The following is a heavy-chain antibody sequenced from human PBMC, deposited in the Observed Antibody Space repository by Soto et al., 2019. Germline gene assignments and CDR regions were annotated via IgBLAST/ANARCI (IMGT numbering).Heavy chain of an antibody. D-gene: IGHD6-13*01. CDR1: GFTFSSYA. J-gene: IGHJ6*02. CDR2: ISGSGST. V-gene: IGHV3-23*01. CDR3: AKGPIAAAGRYYYYGMDV. Sequence: GGSLRLSCAASGFTFSSYAMSWVRQAPGNGLEWVSAISGSGSTYYADSVKGRFTISRDNSKNTLYLQMNSLRAEDTAVYYCAKGPIAAAGRYYYYGMDVWGQGTTVTVSS.